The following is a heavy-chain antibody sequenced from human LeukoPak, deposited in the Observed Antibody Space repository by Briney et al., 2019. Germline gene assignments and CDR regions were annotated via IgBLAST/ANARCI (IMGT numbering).Heavy chain of an antibody. D-gene: IGHD6-19*01. CDR2: IDYSGGSS. CDR1: GFTLSSYE. V-gene: IGHV3-23*01. CDR3: ARSSVWYGVS. Sequence: GGSLRLSCTVSGFTLSSYEMSWIGQAPGKELEWVSSIDYSGGSSYYADSVKGRFTISRDDSKNTLYLQLNSLRAEDTAVYYCARSSVWYGVSWGQGTRVPVSS. J-gene: IGHJ4*02.